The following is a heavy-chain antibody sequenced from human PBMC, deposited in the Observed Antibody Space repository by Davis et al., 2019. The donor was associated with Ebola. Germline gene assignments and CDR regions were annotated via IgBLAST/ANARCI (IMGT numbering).Heavy chain of an antibody. V-gene: IGHV4-34*01. Sequence: SETLSLTCAVYGGSFSGYYWSWIRHPPGKGLEWIGEINHSGSTNYNPSLKSRVTISVDTSKNQFSLKLSSVTAADTAVYYCARASIWGSYRWFRNAFDIWGQGTMVTVSS. CDR2: INHSGST. CDR1: GGSFSGYY. CDR3: ARASIWGSYRWFRNAFDI. D-gene: IGHD3-16*02. J-gene: IGHJ3*02.